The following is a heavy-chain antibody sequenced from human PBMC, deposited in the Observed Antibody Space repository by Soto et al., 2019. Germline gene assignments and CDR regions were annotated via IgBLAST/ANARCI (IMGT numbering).Heavy chain of an antibody. CDR3: ARDARAGYCISTSCFQHYYYYGMDV. V-gene: IGHV1-2*04. CDR1: GYTLTRYH. Sequence: ASMKVSCKAFGYTLTRYHMHRGRPAPGQRLEWMGWINPNSGGTNYAQKFQGWVTMTRDTSISTAYMELSRLRSDDTAVHYCARDARAGYCISTSCFQHYYYYGMDVWGQGTTVTVSS. J-gene: IGHJ6*02. D-gene: IGHD2-2*01. CDR2: INPNSGGT.